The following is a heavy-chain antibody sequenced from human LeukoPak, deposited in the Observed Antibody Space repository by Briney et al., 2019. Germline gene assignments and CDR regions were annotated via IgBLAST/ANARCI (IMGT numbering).Heavy chain of an antibody. CDR2: ICHSGSS. Sequence: SETLSLTCSVSGYSISSHYCWGWIRQPPGKGLEWIGSICHSGSSFYNPSLKSRLAISIDTSKNRFSLKLSSVTAADTAVNYCAREYYDYVWGSSYGMDVWGQGTTVTVSS. D-gene: IGHD3-16*01. CDR3: AREYYDYVWGSSYGMDV. J-gene: IGHJ6*02. CDR1: GYSISSHYC. V-gene: IGHV4-38-2*02.